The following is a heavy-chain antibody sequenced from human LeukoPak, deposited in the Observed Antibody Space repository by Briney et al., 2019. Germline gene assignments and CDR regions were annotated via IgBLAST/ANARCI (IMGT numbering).Heavy chain of an antibody. J-gene: IGHJ4*02. D-gene: IGHD2/OR15-2a*01. Sequence: GGSLRLSCAASGNYWMHWVRQAPGKGLVWVPHINSDGSWTSYADSVKGRFTISKDNAKNTVYLQMNSLRAEDTAVYYCVSFYETYWGRGTLVTVSS. V-gene: IGHV3-74*01. CDR1: GNYW. CDR2: INSDGSWT. CDR3: VSFYETY.